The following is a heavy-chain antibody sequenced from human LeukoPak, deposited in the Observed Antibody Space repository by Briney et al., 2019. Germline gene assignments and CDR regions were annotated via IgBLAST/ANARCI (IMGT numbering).Heavy chain of an antibody. Sequence: ASVKVSCKASGYTFSKKMHWVRQAPGQGLEWMGWINPNSGDTFYAQDFQGRVTMTSDTSISTAYMELRRLRSDDTAVYYCARDVGLYLCDYWGQGTLVTVSS. CDR2: INPNSGDT. V-gene: IGHV1-2*02. CDR1: GYTFSKK. J-gene: IGHJ4*02. D-gene: IGHD2-21*01. CDR3: ARDVGLYLCDY.